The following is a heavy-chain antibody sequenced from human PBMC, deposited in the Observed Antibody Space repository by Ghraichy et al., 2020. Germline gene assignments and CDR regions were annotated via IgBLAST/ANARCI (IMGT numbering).Heavy chain of an antibody. D-gene: IGHD2-15*01. V-gene: IGHV5-51*01. J-gene: IGHJ4*02. CDR3: ARMAGYCSGGSCSVNYYFDY. Sequence: GESLNISCKGSGYGFTSYWIGWVRQMPGKGLEWMGIIYPGDSDTRYSPSFQGQVTISADKSISTAYLQWSSLKASDTAMYYCARMAGYCSGGSCSVNYYFDYWGQGTLVTVSS. CDR1: GYGFTSYW. CDR2: IYPGDSDT.